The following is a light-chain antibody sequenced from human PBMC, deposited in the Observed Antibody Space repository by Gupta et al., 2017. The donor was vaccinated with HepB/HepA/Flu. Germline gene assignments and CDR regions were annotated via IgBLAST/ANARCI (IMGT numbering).Light chain of an antibody. CDR3: QQVDSVSPH. J-gene: IGKJ4*01. CDR2: DAS. CDR1: QDINNY. Sequence: DIQMTQSPSSLSASVGDRVTITCQASQDINNYLNWYQQRPGKAPKLLIYDASNLETGVPSRFSGSGSGTDFTLTISSLQPEEIATYCCQQVDSVSPHFGGGTKVEIK. V-gene: IGKV1-33*01.